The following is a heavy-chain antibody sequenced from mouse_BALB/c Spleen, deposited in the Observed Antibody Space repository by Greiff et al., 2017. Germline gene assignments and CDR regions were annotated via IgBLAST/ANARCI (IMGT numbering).Heavy chain of an antibody. CDR1: GFTFSSFG. V-gene: IGHV5-17*02. CDR2: ISSGSSTI. J-gene: IGHJ4*01. CDR3: ASELSYAMDY. Sequence: EVMLVESGGGLVQPGGSRKLSCAASGFTFSSFGMHWVRQAPEKGLEWVAYISSGSSTIYYADTVKGRFTISRDNPKNTLFLQMTSLRSEDTAMYYCASELSYAMDYWGQGTSVTVSS.